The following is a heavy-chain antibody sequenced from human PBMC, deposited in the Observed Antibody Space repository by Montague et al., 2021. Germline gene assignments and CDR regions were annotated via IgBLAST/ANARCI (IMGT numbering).Heavy chain of an antibody. D-gene: IGHD1-26*01. CDR2: NSHGTP. CDR3: AVGSESAWELLHH. CDR1: GDSISSKYF. Sequence: ETLSLTCTVSGDSISSKYFRSWVRQPLGEGLEWIGENSHGTPSYRPFLKGRLTVSMDTSKNQFSLKLSSVTAADTAIYYCAVGSESAWELLHHWGQGILVTVSS. V-gene: IGHV4-4*02. J-gene: IGHJ5*02.